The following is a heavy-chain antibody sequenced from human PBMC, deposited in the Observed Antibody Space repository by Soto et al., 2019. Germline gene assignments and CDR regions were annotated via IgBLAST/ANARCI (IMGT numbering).Heavy chain of an antibody. V-gene: IGHV1-69*12. D-gene: IGHD2-2*01. CDR2: IIPIFGTA. Sequence: QVQLVQSGAEVKKPGSSVKVSCKASGGTFSSYAISWVRQAPGQGLEWMGGIIPIFGTANYAQKFQGRVTITADESPSTAYMERSSLRSDATAVYSCARTPSTGWFMWFDPWGQGTLVTVSS. CDR3: ARTPSTGWFMWFDP. J-gene: IGHJ5*02. CDR1: GGTFSSYA.